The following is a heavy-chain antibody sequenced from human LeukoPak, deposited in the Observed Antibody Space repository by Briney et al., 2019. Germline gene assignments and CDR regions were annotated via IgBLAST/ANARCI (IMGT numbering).Heavy chain of an antibody. Sequence: GRSLRLSCAASGFTFSSYWMSWVRQAPGKGLEWVANIKQGGSEKYYVDSVKGRFTISRDNAKNSLYLQMNSLRAEDTAVYYCARARGVAAPGDYWGQGTLVTVSS. D-gene: IGHD6-19*01. J-gene: IGHJ4*02. CDR1: GFTFSSYW. CDR2: IKQGGSEK. CDR3: ARARGVAAPGDY. V-gene: IGHV3-7*01.